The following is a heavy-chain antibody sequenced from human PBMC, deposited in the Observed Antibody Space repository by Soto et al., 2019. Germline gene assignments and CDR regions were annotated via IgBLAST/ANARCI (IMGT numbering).Heavy chain of an antibody. Sequence: QVQLVESGGGVVQPGRSLRLSCATSGFTFSSYAMNWVSQAPGKGLEWVAVISYDGSNKYYADSVKGRFTISRDNSKNTLYLQMNSLRGEDTAVYYCARDRGSRDAEYFQHWGQGTLVPVSS. CDR3: ARDRGSRDAEYFQH. J-gene: IGHJ1*01. CDR2: ISYDGSNK. CDR1: GFTFSSYA. V-gene: IGHV3-30-3*01. D-gene: IGHD3-16*01.